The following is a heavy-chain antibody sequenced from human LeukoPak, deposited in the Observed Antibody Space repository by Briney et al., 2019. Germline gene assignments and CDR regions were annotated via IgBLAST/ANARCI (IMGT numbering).Heavy chain of an antibody. Sequence: GGSLRLSCVASGFTFSSYEMNWVRQAPGKGLEWVSYISSSGNRIYYADSVKGRFTISRDNAKNSLYLQMNSLRAEDTAVYNCARSTLERHGEIDYWGQGTLVTVSS. CDR1: GFTFSSYE. D-gene: IGHD1-1*01. CDR2: ISSSGNRI. J-gene: IGHJ4*02. V-gene: IGHV3-48*03. CDR3: ARSTLERHGEIDY.